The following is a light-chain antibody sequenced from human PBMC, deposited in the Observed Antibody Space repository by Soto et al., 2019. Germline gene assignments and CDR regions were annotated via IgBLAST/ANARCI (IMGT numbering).Light chain of an antibody. V-gene: IGLV2-14*03. J-gene: IGLJ3*02. CDR2: DVT. CDR3: SSGTSSTSWV. Sequence: QSALTQPASVSGSPGQSLTISCTGTSSDVGDYKYVSWYQHSPGKAPKLIIYDVTSRPPGIADRFSGSWSGTTASLTISGHQGDDDADYYCSSGTSSTSWVFGGGTKLTVL. CDR1: SSDVGDYKY.